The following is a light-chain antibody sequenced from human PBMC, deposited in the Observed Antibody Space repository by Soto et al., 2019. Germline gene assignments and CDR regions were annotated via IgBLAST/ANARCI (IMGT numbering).Light chain of an antibody. Sequence: EVVLTQSPATLSLSPGERATLSCRASQSVGGYLAWYQQRPGQAPRLLIYDASNRATGIPARFSGSGSGTDFSLTISSLEPEDLAVYYCQHRSDVYPFGRGTKLEIK. J-gene: IGKJ2*01. V-gene: IGKV3-11*01. CDR3: QHRSDVYP. CDR1: QSVGGY. CDR2: DAS.